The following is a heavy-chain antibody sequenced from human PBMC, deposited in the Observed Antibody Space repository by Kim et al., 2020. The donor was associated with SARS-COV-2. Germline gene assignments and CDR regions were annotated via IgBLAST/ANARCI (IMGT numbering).Heavy chain of an antibody. CDR3: ARVIWGTYRYTDS. CDR1: GYTFTNNA. Sequence: ASVKVSCKASGYTFTNNAISWVRQAPGQGLEWMGWINTDTGNPTYAQAFTRRFVFSVDTSVTTAYLKISSLEAEDTALYYCARVIWGTYRYTDSWGQGTL. J-gene: IGHJ4*02. V-gene: IGHV7-4-1*02. CDR2: INTDTGNP. D-gene: IGHD3-16*02.